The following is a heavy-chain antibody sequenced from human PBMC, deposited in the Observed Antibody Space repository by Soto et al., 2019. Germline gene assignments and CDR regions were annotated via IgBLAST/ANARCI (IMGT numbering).Heavy chain of an antibody. D-gene: IGHD6-13*01. CDR2: IYYSGST. V-gene: IGHV4-61*08. CDR1: GGSISSGDYY. CDR3: ASHLRAAAGTGAYFQH. Sequence: TSETLSLTCTVSGGSISSGDYYWSWIRQHPGKGLEWIGYIYYSGSTNYNPSLKSRVTISVDTSKNQFSLKLSSVTAADTAVYYCASHLRAAAGTGAYFQHWGQGTLVTVSS. J-gene: IGHJ1*01.